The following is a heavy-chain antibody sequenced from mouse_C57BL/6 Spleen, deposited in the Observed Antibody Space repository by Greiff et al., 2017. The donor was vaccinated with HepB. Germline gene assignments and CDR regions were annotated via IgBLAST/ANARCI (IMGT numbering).Heavy chain of an antibody. CDR1: GYTFTSYW. Sequence: QVQLQQPGAELVKPGASVKMSCKASGYTFTSYWITWVKQRPGQGLEWIGDIYPGSGSTNYNEKFKSKATLTVDTSSSTAYMQLSSLTSEDSAVYYCARGGYYDYDVLYAMDYWGQGTSVTVSS. CDR3: ARGGYYDYDVLYAMDY. D-gene: IGHD2-4*01. V-gene: IGHV1-55*01. CDR2: IYPGSGST. J-gene: IGHJ4*01.